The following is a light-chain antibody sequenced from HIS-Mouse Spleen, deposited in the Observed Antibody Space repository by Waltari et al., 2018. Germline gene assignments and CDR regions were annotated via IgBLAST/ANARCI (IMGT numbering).Light chain of an antibody. CDR3: QQLNSYLIT. CDR1: QGISSY. V-gene: IGKV1-9*01. CDR2: AAS. J-gene: IGKJ5*01. Sequence: DIQLTQSPSFLSASVGDRVTITCRARQGISSYLAWYQQKPGKAPKLLIYAASTLQSGVPSRFSGSGSGTEFTLTISSLQPEDFATYYCQQLNSYLITFGQGTRLEIK.